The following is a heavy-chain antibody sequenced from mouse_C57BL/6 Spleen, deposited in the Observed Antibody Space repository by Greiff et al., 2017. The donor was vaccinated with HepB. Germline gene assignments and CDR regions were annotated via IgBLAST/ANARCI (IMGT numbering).Heavy chain of an antibody. CDR3: ARSPGGYYGSSYVDYAMDY. D-gene: IGHD1-1*01. V-gene: IGHV1-81*01. CDR1: GYTFTSYG. J-gene: IGHJ4*01. Sequence: VQLQQSGAELARPGASVKLSCKASGYTFTSYGISWVKQRTGQGLEWIGEIYPRSGNTYYNEKFKGKATLTADKSSSTAYMELRSLTSEDSAVYFCARSPGGYYGSSYVDYAMDYWGQGTSVTVSS. CDR2: IYPRSGNT.